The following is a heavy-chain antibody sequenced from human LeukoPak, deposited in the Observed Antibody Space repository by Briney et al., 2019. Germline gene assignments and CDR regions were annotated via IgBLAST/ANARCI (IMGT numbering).Heavy chain of an antibody. CDR3: ARLWTGGWLHLGAWYYYYYMDV. Sequence: SVKVSCKASGGTFSSYAISWVRQAPGQGLEWMGGIIPIFGTADYAQKFQDRVTMTADKSTSTAYMELSSLRSEYTAVYYCARLWTGGWLHLGAWYYYYYMDVWGKGTTVTISS. D-gene: IGHD5-24*01. CDR2: IIPIFGTA. CDR1: GGTFSSYA. V-gene: IGHV1-69*06. J-gene: IGHJ6*03.